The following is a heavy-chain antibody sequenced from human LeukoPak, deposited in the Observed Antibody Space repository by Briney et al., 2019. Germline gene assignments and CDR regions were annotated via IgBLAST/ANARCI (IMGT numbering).Heavy chain of an antibody. Sequence: ASVKVSCKASGYTFTGYYMHWVRQAPGQGLEWMGWINPNSGGTNYAQKFQGRVTMTRDTSISTAYMELSRLRSDDTAVYYCARGRRGYCSCTSCTTFDPWGQGTLVTVSS. CDR3: ARGRRGYCSCTSCTTFDP. D-gene: IGHD2-2*01. V-gene: IGHV1-2*02. CDR1: GYTFTGYY. J-gene: IGHJ5*02. CDR2: INPNSGGT.